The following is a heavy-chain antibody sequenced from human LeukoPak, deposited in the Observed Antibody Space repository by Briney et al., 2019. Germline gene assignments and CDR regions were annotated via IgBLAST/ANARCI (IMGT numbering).Heavy chain of an antibody. CDR2: IIPIFGTA. CDR3: ARDAIAAAGTQLPYYYYYMDV. Sequence: ASVTVSCKASGGTFSSYAISWVRQAPGQGLEWMGGIIPIFGTANYAQKFQGRVTITADKSTSTAYMELSSLRSEDTAVYYCARDAIAAAGTQLPYYYYYMDVWGKGTTVTISS. V-gene: IGHV1-69*06. J-gene: IGHJ6*03. CDR1: GGTFSSYA. D-gene: IGHD6-13*01.